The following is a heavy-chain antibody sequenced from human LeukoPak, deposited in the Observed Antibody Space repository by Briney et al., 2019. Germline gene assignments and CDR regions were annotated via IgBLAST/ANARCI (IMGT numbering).Heavy chain of an antibody. J-gene: IGHJ4*02. V-gene: IGHV3-9*01. D-gene: IGHD4-17*01. CDR2: IGWNSGTI. CDR1: GFTFDDFA. Sequence: GRSLRPSCAASGFTFDDFAMHWVRQVPGKGLEWVSGIGWNSGTIVYADSVKGRFTISRDSAKNSLYLQMNSLRPEDTAFYYCAKDMGAYGDYYPRFDFWGQGILVTVSS. CDR3: AKDMGAYGDYYPRFDF.